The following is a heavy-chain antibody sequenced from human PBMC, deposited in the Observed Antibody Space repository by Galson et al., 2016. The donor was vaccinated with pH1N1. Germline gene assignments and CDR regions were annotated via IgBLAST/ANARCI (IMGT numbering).Heavy chain of an antibody. CDR1: GYSFTGYY. CDR2: IKPTGGDT. Sequence: SVKVSCKASGYSFTGYYVHWIRQAPGQGLEWMAIIKPTGGDTTYAQNFQGRVFVTRDTSTSTVYMEVTSLRSEDTAVYYCARAPYSNYHYYYPGLSWGQGTLVTVSS. V-gene: IGHV1-46*01. D-gene: IGHD4-11*01. J-gene: IGHJ5*02. CDR3: ARAPYSNYHYYYPGLS.